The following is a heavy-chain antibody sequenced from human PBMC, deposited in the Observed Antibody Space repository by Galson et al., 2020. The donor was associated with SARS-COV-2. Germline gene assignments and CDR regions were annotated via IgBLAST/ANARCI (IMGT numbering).Heavy chain of an antibody. D-gene: IGHD7-27*01. CDR3: ARGARANWGIFDY. CDR1: GGSITSHY. V-gene: IGHV4-59*11. Sequence: SETLSLTCTVSGGSITSHYWSWIRQPPGKGLEWIGSIYYSGSANYNPAPTSRVSISIDTSKNQFSLTLSSVTAADTAVYYCARGARANWGIFDYWGQGTLVTVSS. CDR2: IYYSGSA. J-gene: IGHJ4*02.